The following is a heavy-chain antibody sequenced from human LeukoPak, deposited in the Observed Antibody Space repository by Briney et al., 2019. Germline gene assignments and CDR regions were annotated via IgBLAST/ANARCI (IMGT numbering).Heavy chain of an antibody. CDR1: GGSISSYY. CDR2: IYYSGST. CDR3: ARGSQLWYSSFDY. Sequence: SETLSLTCTVSGGSISSYYWSWIRQPPGKGLEWIGYIYYSGSTNYNPSLKSRVTLSVDTSKNQFSLKLSSVTAADTAVYYCARGSQLWYSSFDYWGQGTLVTVSS. D-gene: IGHD5-18*01. J-gene: IGHJ4*02. V-gene: IGHV4-59*01.